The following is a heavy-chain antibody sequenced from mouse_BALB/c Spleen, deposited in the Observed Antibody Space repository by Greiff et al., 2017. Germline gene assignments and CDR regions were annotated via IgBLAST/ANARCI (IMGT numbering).Heavy chain of an antibody. CDR2: IDPANGNT. D-gene: IGHD2-3*01. V-gene: IGHV14-3*02. Sequence: EVKLQESGAELVKPGASVKLSCTASGFNIKDTYMHWVKQRPEQGLEWIGRIDPANGNTKYDPKFQGKATITADTSSNTAYLQLSSLTSEDTAVYYCARCGDGHWYFDVWGAGTTVTVSS. J-gene: IGHJ1*01. CDR3: ARCGDGHWYFDV. CDR1: GFNIKDTY.